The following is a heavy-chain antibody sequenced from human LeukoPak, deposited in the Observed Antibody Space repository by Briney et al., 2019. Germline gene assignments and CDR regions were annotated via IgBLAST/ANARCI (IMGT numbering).Heavy chain of an antibody. J-gene: IGHJ4*02. CDR2: ISGSGGST. D-gene: IGHD3-3*01. CDR1: GFTFSSYA. CDR3: AKDVYYDFWSGSYVDY. Sequence: PGGSLRLSCAASGFTFSSYAMSWVRQAPGKGLEWVSAISGSGGSTYCADSVKGRFTISRDNSKNTLYLQMNSLRAEDTAVYYCAKDVYYDFWSGSYVDYWGQGTLVTVSS. V-gene: IGHV3-23*01.